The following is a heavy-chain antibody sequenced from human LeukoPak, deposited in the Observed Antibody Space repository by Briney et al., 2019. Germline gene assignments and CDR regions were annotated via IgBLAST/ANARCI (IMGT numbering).Heavy chain of an antibody. CDR3: ARHYGGDSENY. J-gene: IGHJ4*02. Sequence: ASVKVSCKASGGTFSSYAISWVRQAPGQGLEWMGRIIPILGIANYAQKFQGRVTITADKSTSTAYMELSSLRSEDTAVYYCARHYGGDSENYWGQGTLVTVSS. D-gene: IGHD4-23*01. CDR1: GGTFSSYA. V-gene: IGHV1-69*04. CDR2: IIPILGIA.